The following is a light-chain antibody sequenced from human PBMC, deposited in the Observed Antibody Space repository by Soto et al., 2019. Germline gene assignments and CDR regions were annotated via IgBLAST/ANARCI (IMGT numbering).Light chain of an antibody. V-gene: IGLV1-40*01. J-gene: IGLJ2*01. Sequence: QSVLTQPPSVSGAPGQRVTISCTGSSSNIGAGYDVHWYQQLPGTAPKLLIYSDTHRPSGVPDRFSGSKSGTSASLAITGLQAEDEADYYCQSYDSSLGGKVFGEGTKLTVL. CDR1: SSNIGAGYD. CDR3: QSYDSSLGGKV. CDR2: SDT.